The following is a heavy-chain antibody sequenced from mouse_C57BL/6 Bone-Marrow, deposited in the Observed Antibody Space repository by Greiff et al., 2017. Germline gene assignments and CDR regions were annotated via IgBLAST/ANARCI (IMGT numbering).Heavy chain of an antibody. Sequence: VKLMESGPGLVQPSQSLSITCTVSGFSLTSYGVHWVRQSPGKGLEWLGVIWSGGSTDYNAAFISRLSISKDNSKSQVFFKMNSLQADDTAKYYCASIYYGNPFAYWGQGTLVTVSA. D-gene: IGHD2-1*01. CDR2: IWSGGST. CDR1: GFSLTSYG. CDR3: ASIYYGNPFAY. V-gene: IGHV2-2*01. J-gene: IGHJ3*01.